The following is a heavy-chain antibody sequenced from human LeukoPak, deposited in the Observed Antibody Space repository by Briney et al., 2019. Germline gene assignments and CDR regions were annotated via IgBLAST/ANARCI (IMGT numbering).Heavy chain of an antibody. V-gene: IGHV4-59*01. D-gene: IGHD2-2*01. CDR3: ARIQSSTSPFDY. J-gene: IGHJ4*02. CDR1: SGSLTRYY. CDR2: IYYSGAT. Sequence: KPSEPLSLTCTVPSGSLTRYYWSWIRQPPAKRLAWIGYIYYSGATTYNPSLESRVTISVDTSKNQFSLNLSSVTAADTAVYYCARIQSSTSPFDYWGQGALVTVSS.